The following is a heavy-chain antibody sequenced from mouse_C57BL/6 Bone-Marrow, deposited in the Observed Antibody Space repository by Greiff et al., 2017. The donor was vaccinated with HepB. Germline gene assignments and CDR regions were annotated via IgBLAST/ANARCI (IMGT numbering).Heavy chain of an antibody. D-gene: IGHD2-2*01. V-gene: IGHV3-6*01. Sequence: DVQLQESGPGLVKPSQSLSLTCSVTGYSITSGYYWNWIRQFPGNKLEWMGYISYDGSNNYNPSLKNRISITRDTSKNQFFLKLNSVTTEDTATYYCARGVTRSEFAYWGQGTLVTVSA. CDR1: GYSITSGYY. CDR2: ISYDGSN. J-gene: IGHJ3*01. CDR3: ARGVTRSEFAY.